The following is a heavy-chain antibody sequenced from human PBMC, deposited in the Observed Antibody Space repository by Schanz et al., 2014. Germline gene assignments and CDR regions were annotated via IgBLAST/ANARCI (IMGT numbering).Heavy chain of an antibody. Sequence: QVQLVESGGGVVQPGRSLRLSCATSGLNFDYYGMNWVRQAPGRGLEWVALIWYDGSNKYYAESVKGRFTISRDNSNNTVYLQMNTLRAEDTAVYYCAREDCSATSCYFRYWGQGTLVTVSS. CDR2: IWYDGSNK. CDR1: GLNFDYYG. V-gene: IGHV3-33*01. CDR3: AREDCSATSCYFRY. D-gene: IGHD2-21*01. J-gene: IGHJ4*02.